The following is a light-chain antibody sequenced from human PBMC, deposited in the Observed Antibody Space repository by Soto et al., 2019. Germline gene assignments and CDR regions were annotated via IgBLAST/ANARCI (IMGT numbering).Light chain of an antibody. J-gene: IGLJ3*02. V-gene: IGLV7-43*01. Sequence: QAVVTEEPSLTVSPGGTVTLTCASSTGAVSSGYYANWFQQKPGQAPRALISSTSNKHSWTPARFSGSLLGGKAALTRSGVQPEDEAEYYCLLFYRDAWVFGGGTKLTVL. CDR3: LLFYRDAWV. CDR1: TGAVSSGYY. CDR2: STS.